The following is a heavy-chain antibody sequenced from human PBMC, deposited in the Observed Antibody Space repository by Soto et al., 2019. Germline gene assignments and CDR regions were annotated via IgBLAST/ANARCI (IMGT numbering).Heavy chain of an antibody. CDR2: IGSSDNII. V-gene: IGHV3-11*01. J-gene: IGHJ4*02. CDR3: ARDLGYYESSGYFDY. CDR1: GFTFSDYY. D-gene: IGHD3-22*01. Sequence: GGSLRLSCAASGFTFSDYYMSWIRQAPGKGLEWVSYIGSSDNIIYYADSVKGRFTISRDNAKNSLYLQMNSMRAEDTAVYYCARDLGYYESSGYFDYWGQGTLVTVSS.